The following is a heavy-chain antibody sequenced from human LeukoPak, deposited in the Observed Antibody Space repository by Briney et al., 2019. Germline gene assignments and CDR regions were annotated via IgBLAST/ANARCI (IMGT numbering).Heavy chain of an antibody. CDR1: GDSVSSNSAA. CDR3: ARDLGWYSSSWLYFDY. Sequence: SQTLSLTCAISGDSVSSNSAAWNWIRQSPSRGLEWLGRTYYRSKWYNDYAVSVKSRITINPDTSKNQFSLQLSSVTAADTAVYYCARDLGWYSSSWLYFDYWGQGTLVTVSS. D-gene: IGHD6-13*01. CDR2: TYYRSKWYN. V-gene: IGHV6-1*01. J-gene: IGHJ4*02.